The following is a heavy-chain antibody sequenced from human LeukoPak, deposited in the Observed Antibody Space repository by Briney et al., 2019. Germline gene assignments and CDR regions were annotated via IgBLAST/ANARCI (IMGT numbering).Heavy chain of an antibody. D-gene: IGHD5-18*01. CDR1: GGSISSGSYY. Sequence: SETLSLTCTVSGGSISSGSYYWGWIRQPPGKGLERIGSIYYSGSTYYNPSLKSRVTISVDTSKNQFSLKLSSVTAADTAVYYCARDPSPKSWIQLWGLRAGDEAFDIWGQGTMVTVSS. CDR3: ARDPSPKSWIQLWGLRAGDEAFDI. V-gene: IGHV4-39*07. J-gene: IGHJ3*02. CDR2: IYYSGST.